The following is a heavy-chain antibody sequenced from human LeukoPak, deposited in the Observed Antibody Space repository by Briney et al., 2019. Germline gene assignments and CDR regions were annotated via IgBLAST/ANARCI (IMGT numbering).Heavy chain of an antibody. J-gene: IGHJ3*02. CDR2: IDPSDSYT. CDR1: GYSFINYW. D-gene: IGHD2-15*01. Sequence: GESLKISCKGSGYSFINYWISWGRQMPGKGREWMGRIDPSDSYTHSSPSFQGHVTISADKSISTAYLQWSSLKASDTAMYYCARRTCSGGSCLDAFDIWGQGTMVTVSS. CDR3: ARRTCSGGSCLDAFDI. V-gene: IGHV5-10-1*01.